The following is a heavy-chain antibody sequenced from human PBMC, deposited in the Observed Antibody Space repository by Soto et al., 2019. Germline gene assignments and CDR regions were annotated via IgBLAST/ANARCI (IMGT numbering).Heavy chain of an antibody. CDR2: IYASGGT. CDR1: GGSISSYY. D-gene: IGHD4-17*01. CDR3: ARDRKQNGDHLPDYYYGMDV. V-gene: IGHV4-4*07. J-gene: IGHJ6*02. Sequence: PSETLSLTCTVSGGSISSYYWSWIRQPAGKGLEWIGRIYASGGTNYNPSLKSRVTMSADTSKNQLSLRLSSVNAADPAVYYCARDRKQNGDHLPDYYYGMDVWGQGTTVTVSS.